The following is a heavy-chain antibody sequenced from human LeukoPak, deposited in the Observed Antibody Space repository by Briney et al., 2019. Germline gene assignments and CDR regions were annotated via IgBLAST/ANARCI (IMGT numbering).Heavy chain of an antibody. CDR1: GHSVSSPRFF. V-gene: IGHV4-61*01. CDR2: IYYTGST. D-gene: IGHD4-17*01. Sequence: PSQTLSLTCTVSGHSVSSPRFFCRCIRQPPWKGLEWNGHIYYTGSTKYNPSLKSRITMSIDKSKNQFSLILSSVTAADTAVYYCASRYGDYVRGWFDPWGQGTLVTVSS. J-gene: IGHJ5*02. CDR3: ASRYGDYVRGWFDP.